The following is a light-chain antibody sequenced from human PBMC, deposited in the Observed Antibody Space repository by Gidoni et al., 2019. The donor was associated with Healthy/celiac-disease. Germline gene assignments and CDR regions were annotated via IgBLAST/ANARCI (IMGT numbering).Light chain of an antibody. CDR1: SSDVGSYNL. J-gene: IGLJ2*01. CDR3: SSYAGSSTLG. V-gene: IGLV2-23*02. CDR2: EVS. Sequence: QSALTQPAYGSGSPGQSITISGTGTSSDVGSYNLVSCYQQHPGKAPKLMIYEVSKRPSGVSNRFSGSKSGNTASLTISGLQAEDEADYYCSSYAGSSTLGFGGGTKLTVL.